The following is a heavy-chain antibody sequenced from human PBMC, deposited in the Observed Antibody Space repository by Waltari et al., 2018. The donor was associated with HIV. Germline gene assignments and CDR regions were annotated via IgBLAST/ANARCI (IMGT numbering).Heavy chain of an antibody. CDR3: APRPSIAVAGTN. CDR1: GGSFSGYY. V-gene: IGHV4-34*01. Sequence: QVQLQQWGAGLLKPSETLSLTCAVYGGSFSGYYWSWIRQPPGKGLEWIGEINHSGSTNYNPSLKSRVTISVDTSKNQFSLKLSSVTAADTAVYYCAPRPSIAVAGTNWGQGTLVTVSS. CDR2: INHSGST. J-gene: IGHJ4*02. D-gene: IGHD6-19*01.